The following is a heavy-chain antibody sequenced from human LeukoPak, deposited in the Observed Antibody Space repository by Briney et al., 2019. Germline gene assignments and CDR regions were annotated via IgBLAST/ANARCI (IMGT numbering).Heavy chain of an antibody. CDR1: GYTFTTYD. CDR3: ARLIAAAGTVNWFDP. D-gene: IGHD6-13*01. J-gene: IGHJ5*02. Sequence: ASVNVSCKPSGYTFTTYDINWVRQATGQGLEGMGWMNPNSGNTGYAQKFQGRVTITRNTSISTAYMELSSLRSEDTAVYYCARLIAAAGTVNWFDPGGQGTLVTVSS. V-gene: IGHV1-8*03. CDR2: MNPNSGNT.